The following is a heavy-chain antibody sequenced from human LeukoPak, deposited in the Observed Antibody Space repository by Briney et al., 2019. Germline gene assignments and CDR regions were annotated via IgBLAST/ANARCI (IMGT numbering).Heavy chain of an antibody. J-gene: IGHJ6*03. Sequence: GGSLRLSCAASGFTFSSYAMSWVRQAPGKGLEWVSAISGSGGSTYYADSVKGRFTISRDNSKNTLYLQMNSLRAEDTAVYYCARRRIVVVPAAKNGTGTTHYYYYMDVWGKRTTVTVSS. D-gene: IGHD2-2*01. V-gene: IGHV3-23*01. CDR2: ISGSGGST. CDR3: ARRRIVVVPAAKNGTGTTHYYYYMDV. CDR1: GFTFSSYA.